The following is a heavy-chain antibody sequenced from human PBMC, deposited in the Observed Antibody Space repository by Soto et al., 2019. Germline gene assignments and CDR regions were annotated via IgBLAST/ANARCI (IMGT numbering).Heavy chain of an antibody. J-gene: IGHJ4*02. V-gene: IGHV1-69*12. CDR1: GGSFRTYA. Sequence: QVQLVQSGAEVKKPESSVKVSCKAPGGSFRTYAISWVRQAPGQGLEWMGGIIPMFGTANYAQRFQDRVTITADESTNTVYRELCSLRSEDTAVYFCASGIQLWLRRINNGYSGWGQGTLVTVSS. CDR3: ASGIQLWLRRINNGYSG. D-gene: IGHD5-18*01. CDR2: IIPMFGTA.